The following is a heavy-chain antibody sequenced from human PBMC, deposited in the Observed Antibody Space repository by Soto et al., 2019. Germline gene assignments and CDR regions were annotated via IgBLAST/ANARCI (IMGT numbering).Heavy chain of an antibody. CDR1: GGTVSSYA. V-gene: IGHV1-69*12. CDR2: TIPIFGTA. Sequence: QVQLVQSGAEVKKPGSSVKVSCKASGGTVSSYAISWVRQAPGQGLEWMGGTIPIFGTANYAQKFQGRVTITADESTSTAYMELSSLRSEDTGAYYCARGSDYVPTRRYYGMDVWGQGTTVTVSS. J-gene: IGHJ6*02. CDR3: ARGSDYVPTRRYYGMDV. D-gene: IGHD4-17*01.